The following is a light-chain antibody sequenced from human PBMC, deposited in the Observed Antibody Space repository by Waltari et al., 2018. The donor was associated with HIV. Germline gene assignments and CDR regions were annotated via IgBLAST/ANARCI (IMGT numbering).Light chain of an antibody. V-gene: IGLV2-11*01. CDR2: DVS. CDR1: SSDVGAYTY. Sequence: QSALTQPRSVSGSPGQSVTISCTGTSSDVGAYTYVSWYQQHPGKAPKFIIYDVSKRPSGVPKLCSGSKSGNTATLTISGLQAEDEADYYCCSYAGTSTYCVFGGGTRLTVL. CDR3: CSYAGTSTYCV. J-gene: IGLJ3*02.